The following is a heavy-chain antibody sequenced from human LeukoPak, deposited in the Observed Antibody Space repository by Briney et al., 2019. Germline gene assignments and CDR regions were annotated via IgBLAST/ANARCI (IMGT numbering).Heavy chain of an antibody. V-gene: IGHV3-7*01. CDR3: ATSRTFDY. CDR1: GFTFNSYW. J-gene: IGHJ4*02. Sequence: GGSLRLSCAASGFTFNSYWMNWVRQAPGKGLEWVANIKQDGSEKYYVDSVKGRFTISRDNAENSLYLQMNSLRAEDTAVYYCATSRTFDYWGQGTLVTVSS. CDR2: IKQDGSEK. D-gene: IGHD1-7*01.